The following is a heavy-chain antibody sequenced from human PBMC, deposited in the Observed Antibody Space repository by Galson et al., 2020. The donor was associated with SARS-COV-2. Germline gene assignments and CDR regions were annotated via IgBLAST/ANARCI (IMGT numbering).Heavy chain of an antibody. J-gene: IGHJ5*02. V-gene: IGHV4-38-2*02. CDR3: ARDSIAGIAVAGTGWFDP. CDR1: GYSISSGYY. Sequence: SQTLSLTCTVSGYSISSGYYWGWIRQPPGKGLEWIGSIYHSGSTYYNPSLKSRVTISVDTSKNQFSLKLSSVTAADTAVYYCARDSIAGIAVAGTGWFDPWGQGTLVTVSS. D-gene: IGHD6-19*01. CDR2: IYHSGST.